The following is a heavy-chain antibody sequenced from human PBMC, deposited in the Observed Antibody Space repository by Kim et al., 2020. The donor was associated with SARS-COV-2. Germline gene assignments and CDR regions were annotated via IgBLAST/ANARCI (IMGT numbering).Heavy chain of an antibody. CDR1: GGSFSGYY. CDR2: INHSGST. CDR3: ARGGASPNGSGSPRKGLLDY. Sequence: SETLSLTCAVYGGSFSGYYWSWIRQPPGKGLEWIGEINHSGSTNYNPSLKSRVTISVDTSKNQFSLKLSSVTAADTAVYYCARGGASPNGSGSPRKGLLDYWGQGTLVTVSS. J-gene: IGHJ4*02. V-gene: IGHV4-34*01. D-gene: IGHD3-10*01.